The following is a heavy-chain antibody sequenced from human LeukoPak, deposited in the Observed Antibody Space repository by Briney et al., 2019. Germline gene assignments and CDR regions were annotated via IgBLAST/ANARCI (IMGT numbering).Heavy chain of an antibody. J-gene: IGHJ4*02. CDR2: IIHIFGTA. CDR3: ARVIRRCRATGEGYFDY. Sequence: SLYVSCTDSDSTSRRYDTNFVTQHPRLRLECMRSIIHIFGTANYAQKFQGRAMITADESTSTAYMETSSMRSEDTAVYYCARVIRRCRATGEGYFDYWGQGTLVTVSS. V-gene: IGHV1-69*15. D-gene: IGHD1-26*01. CDR1: DSTSRRYD.